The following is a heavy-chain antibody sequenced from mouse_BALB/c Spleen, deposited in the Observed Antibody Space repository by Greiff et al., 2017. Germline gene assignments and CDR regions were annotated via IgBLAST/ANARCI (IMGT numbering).Heavy chain of an antibody. D-gene: IGHD1-1*01. CDR1: GFNIKDYY. Sequence: VQLQQSGAELVRSGASVKLSCTASGFNIKDYYMHWVKQRPEQGLEWIGWIDPENGDTEYAPKFQGKATMTADTSSNTAYLQLSSMTSEDTAVYYCNADGSLDYWGQGTTLTVSS. CDR2: IDPENGDT. CDR3: NADGSLDY. V-gene: IGHV14-4*02. J-gene: IGHJ2*01.